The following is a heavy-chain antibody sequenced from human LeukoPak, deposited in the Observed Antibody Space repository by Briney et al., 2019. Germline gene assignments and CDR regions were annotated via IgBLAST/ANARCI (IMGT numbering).Heavy chain of an antibody. CDR3: ARGPGYYDSSGYPSGYFQH. CDR2: SISSSTY. CDR1: GFTFSDYH. Sequence: KTGGSLRLSCAASGFTFSDYHMSWLRQAPGTGLEWVSYSISSSTYNYADSVKGRFTISRDNAKNSLYLQMNSLRAEDTAVYYCARGPGYYDSSGYPSGYFQHWGQGTLVTVSS. D-gene: IGHD3-22*01. J-gene: IGHJ1*01. V-gene: IGHV3-11*05.